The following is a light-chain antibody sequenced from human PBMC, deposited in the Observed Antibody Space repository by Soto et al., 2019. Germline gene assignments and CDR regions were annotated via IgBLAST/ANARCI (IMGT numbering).Light chain of an antibody. CDR3: QQLDSFPLT. V-gene: IGKV1-12*01. Sequence: SQMTQSPWCVSASVRERVTMTLRSLQVIGSWIAWYQQEAGRAPKLLICAASNLQSGVPVRFSGSGSVTDFILSINSLQPEDVATYYCQQLDSFPLTFGQGTRLEIK. CDR2: AAS. J-gene: IGKJ5*01. CDR1: QVIGSW.